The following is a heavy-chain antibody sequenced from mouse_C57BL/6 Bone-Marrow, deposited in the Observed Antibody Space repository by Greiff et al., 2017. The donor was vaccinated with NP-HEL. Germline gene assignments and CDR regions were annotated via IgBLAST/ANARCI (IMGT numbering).Heavy chain of an antibody. J-gene: IGHJ4*01. CDR2: IYPGSGST. V-gene: IGHV1-55*01. CDR3: ARWLLPHYYAMDY. D-gene: IGHD2-3*01. CDR1: GYTFTSYW. Sequence: VQLQQPGAELVKPGASVKMSCKASGYTFTSYWITWVKQRPGQGLEWIGDIYPGSGSTNYNEKFKSKATLTVDTSSSTAYMQLSSLTSEDSAVYYCARWLLPHYYAMDYWGQGTSVTVSS.